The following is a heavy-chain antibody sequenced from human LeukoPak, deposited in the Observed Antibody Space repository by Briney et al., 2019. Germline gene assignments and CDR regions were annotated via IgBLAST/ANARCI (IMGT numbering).Heavy chain of an antibody. CDR1: GGSFSGYY. D-gene: IGHD1-26*01. V-gene: IGHV4-34*01. J-gene: IGHJ4*02. CDR2: INHSGST. CDR3: ARPPYSGSYYSLGVLVY. Sequence: PSETLSLTCAVYGGSFSGYYWSWIRQPPGKGLEWIGEINHSGSTNYNPSLKSRVTISVDTSKNQFSLKLSSVTAADTAVYYCARPPYSGSYYSLGVLVYWGQGTLVTVSS.